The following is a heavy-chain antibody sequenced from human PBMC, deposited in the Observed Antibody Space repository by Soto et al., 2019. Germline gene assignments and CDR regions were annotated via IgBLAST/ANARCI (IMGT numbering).Heavy chain of an antibody. J-gene: IGHJ5*02. V-gene: IGHV4-59*01. CDR2: IYYSGTT. Sequence: NPSETLSLTCTVSGGSISGYYWSWIRQPPGKGLEWIGYIYYSGTTNYNPSFKSRVSISVDTSKDQFSLKLNSVTAADTAVYYCARSYNTTWTAWGPWGQGTLVTVSS. CDR3: ARSYNTTWTAWGP. D-gene: IGHD1-20*01. CDR1: GGSISGYY.